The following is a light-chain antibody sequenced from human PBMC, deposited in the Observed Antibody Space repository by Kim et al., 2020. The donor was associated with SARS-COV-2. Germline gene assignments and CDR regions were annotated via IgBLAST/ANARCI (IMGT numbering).Light chain of an antibody. V-gene: IGKV3-20*01. CDR1: QSVSTY. J-gene: IGKJ2*01. CDR3: YQCATPPAGYT. CDR2: GAS. Sequence: EIVLTQSPGTLSLSPGERATLSCRASQSVSTYLAWYQQKPGQAPRLLISGASSRATGIPDRFSGSGSGTDFTLTISRLEPEDSAVYYCYQCATPPAGYTFGQGTKLEI.